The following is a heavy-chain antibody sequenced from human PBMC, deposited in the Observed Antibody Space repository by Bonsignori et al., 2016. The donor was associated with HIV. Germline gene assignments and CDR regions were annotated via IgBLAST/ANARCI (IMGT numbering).Heavy chain of an antibody. D-gene: IGHD3-22*01. CDR1: GFTVSSNY. CDR2: IYSGGST. Sequence: GESLKISCAASGFTVSSNYMIWVRQAPGKGLEWVSVIYSGGSTYYADSVKGRFTISRDNSKNTLYLQMNSLRAVDTAVYYCARAGGSSGYYDAFDIWGQGTMVTVSS. J-gene: IGHJ3*02. CDR3: ARAGGSSGYYDAFDI. V-gene: IGHV3-53*01.